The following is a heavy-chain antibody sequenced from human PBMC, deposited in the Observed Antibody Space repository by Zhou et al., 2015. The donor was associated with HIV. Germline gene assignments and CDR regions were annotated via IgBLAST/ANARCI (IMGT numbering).Heavy chain of an antibody. J-gene: IGHJ6*02. CDR2: IIPIFGTA. V-gene: IGHV1-69*12. D-gene: IGHD6-6*01. Sequence: QVQLVQSGAEVKKPGSSVKVSCKASGGTFSSYAISWVRQAPGQGLEWMGGIIPIFGTANYAQKFQGRVTITADESTSTAYMELSSLRSEDTAVYYCARGYYSSSSRDYYYGMDVWGQGTTVTVSS. CDR3: ARGYYSSSSRDYYYGMDV. CDR1: GGTFSSYA.